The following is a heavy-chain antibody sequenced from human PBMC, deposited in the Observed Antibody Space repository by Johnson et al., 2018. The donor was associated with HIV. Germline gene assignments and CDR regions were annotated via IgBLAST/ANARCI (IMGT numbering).Heavy chain of an antibody. CDR3: ASLIWGGGFDI. J-gene: IGHJ3*02. Sequence: QMLLVESGGGVVQPGRSLRLSCPASGFTFSNYAMHWVRQAPGKGLEWVAVISYDGSNKYYADSMKGRFTISRDNSKNTLYLQMNSLRAEDTAVYYCASLIWGGGFDIWGQGTIVTVSS. CDR1: GFTFSNYA. D-gene: IGHD3-16*01. V-gene: IGHV3-30-3*01. CDR2: ISYDGSNK.